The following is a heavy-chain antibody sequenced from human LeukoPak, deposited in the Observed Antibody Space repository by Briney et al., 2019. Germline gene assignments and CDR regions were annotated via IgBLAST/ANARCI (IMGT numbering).Heavy chain of an antibody. V-gene: IGHV3-23*01. D-gene: IGHD5-12*01. CDR1: GFTFSSYA. J-gene: IGHJ4*02. CDR2: ISGSGGST. CDR3: ARNPTRGYSGYDPEDY. Sequence: GGSLRLSCAASGFTFSSYAMSWVRHAPGKGLEWVSAISGSGGSTYYADSVKGRFTISRDNSKNTLYLQMNSLRAEDTAVYYCARNPTRGYSGYDPEDYWGQGTLVTVSS.